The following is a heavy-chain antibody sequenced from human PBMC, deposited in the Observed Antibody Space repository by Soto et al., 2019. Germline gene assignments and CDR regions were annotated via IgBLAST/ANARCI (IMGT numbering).Heavy chain of an antibody. Sequence: SETLSLTCTVSVDSITTYYWSWIRQPAGKGLEWIGRTDASGNTNYNPSLNSRVTMSIDTSKKQFSLKLTSVTAADTAIYYCARYSNNWFQTEGMDVWGQGTTVPVSS. CDR2: TDASGNT. V-gene: IGHV4-4*07. J-gene: IGHJ6*02. D-gene: IGHD6-13*01. CDR1: VDSITTYY. CDR3: ARYSNNWFQTEGMDV.